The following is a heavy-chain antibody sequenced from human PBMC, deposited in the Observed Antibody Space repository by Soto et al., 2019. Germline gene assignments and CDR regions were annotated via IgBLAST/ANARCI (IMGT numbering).Heavy chain of an antibody. CDR1: GGSISSGDYY. J-gene: IGHJ4*02. V-gene: IGHV4-30-4*01. Sequence: QVQLPESGPGLVKPSQTLSLTCTVPGGSISSGDYYWSWIRQPPGKGLEWIGYIYYSGSTYYNPSLKSRVTISVDTSKNQFSLKLSSVTAADTAVYYCARDHVAGTCFDYWGQGTLVTVSS. CDR3: ARDHVAGTCFDY. CDR2: IYYSGST. D-gene: IGHD6-19*01.